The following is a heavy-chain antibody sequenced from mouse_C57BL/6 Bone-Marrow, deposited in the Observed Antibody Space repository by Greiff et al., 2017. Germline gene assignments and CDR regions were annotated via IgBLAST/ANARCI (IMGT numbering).Heavy chain of an antibody. Sequence: VKLVESGPGLVQPSQSLSITCTVSGFSLTSYGVHWVRQSPGKGLEWLGVIWSGGSTDYNAAFISRLSISKDNSKSQVFFKMNSLQADDTAIYYCARNPLYYGSSYWYFDVWGTGTTVTVSS. CDR1: GFSLTSYG. J-gene: IGHJ1*03. D-gene: IGHD1-1*01. V-gene: IGHV2-2*01. CDR2: IWSGGST. CDR3: ARNPLYYGSSYWYFDV.